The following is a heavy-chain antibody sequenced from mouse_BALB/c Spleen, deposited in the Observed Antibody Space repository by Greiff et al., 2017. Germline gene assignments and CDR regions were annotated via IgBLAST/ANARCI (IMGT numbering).Heavy chain of an antibody. D-gene: IGHD1-1*01. Sequence: EVKVEESGGGLVKPGGSLKLSCAASGFTFSSYTMSWVRQTPEKRLEWVATISSGGGNTYYPDSVKGRFTISRDNAKNNLYLQMSSLRSEDTALYYCARDYGSSYEGFDYAMDYWGQGTSVTVSS. J-gene: IGHJ4*01. CDR1: GFTFSSYT. CDR3: ARDYGSSYEGFDYAMDY. V-gene: IGHV5-9*03. CDR2: ISSGGGNT.